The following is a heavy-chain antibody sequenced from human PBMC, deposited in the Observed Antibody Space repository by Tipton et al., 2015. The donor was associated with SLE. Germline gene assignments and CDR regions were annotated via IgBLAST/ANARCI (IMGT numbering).Heavy chain of an antibody. J-gene: IGHJ4*02. CDR3: ATWGVGGTTPLAN. CDR2: INHSGST. D-gene: IGHD1-14*01. V-gene: IGHV4-34*01. CDR1: GGSFSGYY. Sequence: LRLSCAVYGGSFSGYYWSWIRQPPGKGLEWIGEINHSGSTNYNPSLKSRVTISVDTSKNQFSLKLSSVTAADTAVYYCATWGVGGTTPLANWGRGTLVTVSS.